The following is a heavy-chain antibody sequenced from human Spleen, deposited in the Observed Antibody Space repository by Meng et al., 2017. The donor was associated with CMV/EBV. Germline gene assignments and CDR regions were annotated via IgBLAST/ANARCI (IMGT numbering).Heavy chain of an antibody. J-gene: IGHJ6*02. CDR1: GFTVSSNY. D-gene: IGHD2-2*01. V-gene: IGHV3-53*01. CDR3: ASAYCSSTSCPKHYGMDV. Sequence: GESLKISCAASGFTVSSNYMSWVRQAPGKGLEWVSVIYSGGSTYYADSVKGRFTISRDNSKNTLYLQMNSLRAEDTAVYYCASAYCSSTSCPKHYGMDVWGQGTTVTVSS. CDR2: IYSGGST.